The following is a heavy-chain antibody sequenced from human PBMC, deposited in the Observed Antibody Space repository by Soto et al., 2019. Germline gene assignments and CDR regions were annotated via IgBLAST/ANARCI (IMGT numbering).Heavy chain of an antibody. V-gene: IGHV3-9*01. Sequence: EVQLVESGGGLVQPGRSLRLSCAASGFTFDDYAMHWVRQAPGKGLEWVSGISWNSGSIGYADSVKVRFTISRDNAKNSLYLQMNSLRAEDTALYYCAKDLYGSGEYYYGMDVWGQGTTVTVSS. D-gene: IGHD3-10*01. CDR3: AKDLYGSGEYYYGMDV. CDR2: ISWNSGSI. J-gene: IGHJ6*02. CDR1: GFTFDDYA.